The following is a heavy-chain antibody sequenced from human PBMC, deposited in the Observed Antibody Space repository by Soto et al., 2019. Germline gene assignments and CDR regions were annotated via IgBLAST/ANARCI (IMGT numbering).Heavy chain of an antibody. CDR2: INHSGST. D-gene: IGHD1-7*01. CDR1: GGSFSGYY. Sequence: ASETLSLTCAVYGGSFSGYYWSWIRQPPGKGLEWIGEINHSGSTNYNPSLKSRVTISVDTSKNQFSLKLSSVTAADTAVYYCARRYNWNYVWFDPWGQGTLVTVSS. J-gene: IGHJ5*02. CDR3: ARRYNWNYVWFDP. V-gene: IGHV4-34*01.